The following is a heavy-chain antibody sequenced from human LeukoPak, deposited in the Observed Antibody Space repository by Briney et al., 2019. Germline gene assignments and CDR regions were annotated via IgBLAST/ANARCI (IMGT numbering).Heavy chain of an antibody. CDR1: GFTFSSYA. CDR2: ISGSGGST. CDR3: ASDTDYYDSSGYYVDY. J-gene: IGHJ4*02. D-gene: IGHD3-22*01. V-gene: IGHV3-23*01. Sequence: GGSLGLSCAASGFTFSSYAMSWVRQAPGKGLEWVSAISGSGGSTYYADSVKGRFTISRDNSKNTLYLQMNSLRAEDTAVYYCASDTDYYDSSGYYVDYWGQGTLVTVSS.